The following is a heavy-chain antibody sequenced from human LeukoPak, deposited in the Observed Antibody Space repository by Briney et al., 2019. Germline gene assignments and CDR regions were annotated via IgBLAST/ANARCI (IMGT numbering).Heavy chain of an antibody. V-gene: IGHV1-2*02. Sequence: APVKVSCKAAGYTFTGYYMHWVRQAPGQGLEWMGWINPNSGATNYAQNFQGRVTMTRDTSITTAYMEVSRLRSDDTAVYYCARAIGAGSYYRGQIDYWGQGTLVTVSS. CDR3: ARAIGAGSYYRGQIDY. CDR2: INPNSGAT. J-gene: IGHJ4*02. D-gene: IGHD3-10*01. CDR1: GYTFTGYY.